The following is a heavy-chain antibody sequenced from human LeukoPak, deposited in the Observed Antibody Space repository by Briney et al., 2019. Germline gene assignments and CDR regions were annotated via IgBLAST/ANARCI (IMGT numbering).Heavy chain of an antibody. V-gene: IGHV3-11*01. Sequence: GGSLRLSRTASGFTFTDYYMTWIRQAPGKGLGWVSYISGVASDIFYADSVKGRFTISRDNAENSLYLQMSSLRAEDTALYYCARDPGWSSFDIWGQGIMVTVSS. CDR2: ISGVASDI. CDR3: ARDPGWSSFDI. D-gene: IGHD2-15*01. CDR1: GFTFTDYY. J-gene: IGHJ3*02.